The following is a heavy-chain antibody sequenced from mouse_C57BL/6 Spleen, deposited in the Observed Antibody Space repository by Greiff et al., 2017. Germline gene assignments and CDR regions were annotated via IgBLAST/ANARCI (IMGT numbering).Heavy chain of an antibody. Sequence: EVKLQQSGPELVKPGASVKMSCKASGYTFTDYNMHWVKQSHGKSLEWIGNINPNNGGTSYNQKFKGKATLTVTKSSSTAYMDLRSLTSEEYAVYYCARKRILLGDVWGTGTTVTVSS. J-gene: IGHJ1*03. CDR1: GYTFTDYN. CDR2: INPNNGGT. V-gene: IGHV1-22*01. D-gene: IGHD1-1*01. CDR3: ARKRILLGDV.